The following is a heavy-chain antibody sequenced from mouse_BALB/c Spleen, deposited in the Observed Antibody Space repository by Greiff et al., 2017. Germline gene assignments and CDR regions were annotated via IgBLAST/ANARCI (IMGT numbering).Heavy chain of an antibody. J-gene: IGHJ4*01. V-gene: IGHV5-9*03. D-gene: IGHD1-2*01. CDR2: ISSGGSNT. CDR3: ARYRDDYGYDAMDY. Sequence: EVQVVESGGGLVKPGGSLKLSCAASGFTFSSYTMSWVRQTPEKRLEWVATISSGGSNTYYPDSGKGRIIISRDNAKNNLYLQMRSLRSEDTALYYSARYRDDYGYDAMDYWGQGTSVTVSS. CDR1: GFTFSSYT.